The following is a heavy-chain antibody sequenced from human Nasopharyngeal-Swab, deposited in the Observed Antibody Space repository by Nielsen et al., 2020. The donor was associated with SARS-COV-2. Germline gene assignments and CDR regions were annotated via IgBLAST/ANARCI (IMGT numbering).Heavy chain of an antibody. Sequence: VRQAPGKGLEWVGRIKSKTDGGTTDYAAPVKGRFTISRDDSKNTLYLQMNSRKTEDTAVYYCTVDYTPYGMDVWGQGTTVTVSS. D-gene: IGHD4-11*01. CDR3: TVDYTPYGMDV. CDR2: IKSKTDGGTT. J-gene: IGHJ6*02. V-gene: IGHV3-15*01.